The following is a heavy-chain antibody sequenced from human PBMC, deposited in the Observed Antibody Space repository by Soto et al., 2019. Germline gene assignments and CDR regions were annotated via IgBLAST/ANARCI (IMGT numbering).Heavy chain of an antibody. CDR3: AREEFNCGGDCFAF. CDR1: GFTFSSYE. D-gene: IGHD2-21*01. J-gene: IGHJ4*02. Sequence: EVQLVESGGNLVQPGRSLRLSCAASGFTFSSYEFNWVRQAPGKGLEWISYIGTSETNTYYAGAVKGRFTVSRDNAKNSVYLQMNSLRAEDTAIYHCAREEFNCGGDCFAFWGQGALFTVSS. CDR2: IGTSETNT. V-gene: IGHV3-48*03.